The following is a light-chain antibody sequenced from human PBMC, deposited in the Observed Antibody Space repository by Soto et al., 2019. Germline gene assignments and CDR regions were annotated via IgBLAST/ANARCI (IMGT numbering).Light chain of an antibody. V-gene: IGKV3-20*01. CDR2: GAS. CDR3: QLHGSTWT. J-gene: IGKJ1*01. Sequence: EIVLTQSPGTLSLSPGERATLSCRASQSVSSSYLAWYQQKPGQAPRLLIYGASSRATGIPDRFSGSGSGTDFTLSISRLEPEDFAVYYWQLHGSTWTFGQGTKVELQ. CDR1: QSVSSSY.